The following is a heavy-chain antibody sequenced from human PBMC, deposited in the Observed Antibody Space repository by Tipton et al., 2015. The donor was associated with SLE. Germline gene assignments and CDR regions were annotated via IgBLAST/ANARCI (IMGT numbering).Heavy chain of an antibody. Sequence: TLSLTCNVSGYSIRNGYYWGWIRRAPGKGLEWTGTIHHSGITYYNPSLKSRVTISVDTSKNQVSLKLDSVTAVDTAVYYCARTFYGGGDAFDVWGQGTKVSVSS. D-gene: IGHD4-23*01. J-gene: IGHJ3*01. CDR2: IHHSGIT. CDR3: ARTFYGGGDAFDV. V-gene: IGHV4-38-2*02. CDR1: GYSIRNGYY.